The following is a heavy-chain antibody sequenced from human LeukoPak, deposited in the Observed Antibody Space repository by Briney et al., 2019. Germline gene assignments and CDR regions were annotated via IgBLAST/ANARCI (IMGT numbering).Heavy chain of an antibody. CDR3: ATWVRRFGEFEY. Sequence: ASVKVSCKVSGYTLTELSMHWVRQAPGKGLEWMGGFDPEDGETIYAQKFQGRVTMTEDTSTDTAYMELSSLRSEDTAVYYCATWVRRFGEFEYWGQGTLVTVSS. CDR1: GYTLTELS. J-gene: IGHJ4*02. V-gene: IGHV1-24*01. CDR2: FDPEDGET. D-gene: IGHD3-10*01.